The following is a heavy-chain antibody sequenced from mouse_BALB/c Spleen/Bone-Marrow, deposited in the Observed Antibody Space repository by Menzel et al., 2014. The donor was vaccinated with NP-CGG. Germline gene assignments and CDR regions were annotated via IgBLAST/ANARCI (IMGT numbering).Heavy chain of an antibody. Sequence: VQLQQSGAELARPGASVKMSCKASGYSFTSYTMHWVKQRPGQGLEWIGYINPSSGYTNYNQKFKDKATLTADKSSTTAYMQLSSLTSEDSAVHYCARKLGPGDALDYWGQGTSVTVSS. J-gene: IGHJ4*01. D-gene: IGHD4-1*01. CDR1: GYSFTSYT. CDR3: ARKLGPGDALDY. V-gene: IGHV1-4*01. CDR2: INPSSGYT.